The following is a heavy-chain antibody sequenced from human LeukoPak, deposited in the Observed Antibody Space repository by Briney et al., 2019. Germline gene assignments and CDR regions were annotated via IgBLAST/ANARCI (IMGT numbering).Heavy chain of an antibody. V-gene: IGHV3-23*01. CDR1: GFTFSSYA. Sequence: TGGSLRLSCAASGFTFSSYAMSWVRQAPGKGLEWVSAISGSGGSTYYADSVKGRFTISRDNSKNTLYLQMNSLRAGDTAVYYCAREGYSSSSQYYYYYMDVWGKGTTVTVSS. J-gene: IGHJ6*03. CDR3: AREGYSSSSQYYYYYMDV. D-gene: IGHD6-6*01. CDR2: ISGSGGST.